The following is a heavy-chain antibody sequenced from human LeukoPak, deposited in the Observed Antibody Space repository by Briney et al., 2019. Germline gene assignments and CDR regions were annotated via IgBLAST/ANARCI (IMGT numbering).Heavy chain of an antibody. CDR1: GGSIRSSYYY. V-gene: IGHV4-39*01. J-gene: IGHJ4*02. CDR2: IYDSGST. Sequence: PSETLSLTCTVSGGSIRSSYYYWGWIRQPPGKGLEWIGSIYDSGSTYYNPSLKSRVTISVDTSKNQFSLKLNSVTAADSAVYYCARGPPYIVVVTAIGFFDSWGQGTLVTVSS. CDR3: ARGPPYIVVVTAIGFFDS. D-gene: IGHD2-21*02.